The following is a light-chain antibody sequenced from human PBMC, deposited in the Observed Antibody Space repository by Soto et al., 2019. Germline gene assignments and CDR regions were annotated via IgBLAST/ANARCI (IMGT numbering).Light chain of an antibody. CDR2: GAS. V-gene: IGKV3-20*01. J-gene: IGKJ4*01. Sequence: IVLAQSPGTLSLSPGERATLSCRASQSISTSLAWFQQIPGQAPRLLIYGASSRGTGIPDRFSGSGSGTDFTLTISRLEPEDFAVYYCHQYGTSPLTFGGGTKVDIK. CDR3: HQYGTSPLT. CDR1: QSISTS.